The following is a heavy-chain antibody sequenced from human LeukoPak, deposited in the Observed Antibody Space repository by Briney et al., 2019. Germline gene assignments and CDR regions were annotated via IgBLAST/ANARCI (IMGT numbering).Heavy chain of an antibody. CDR3: ARVGDSSGYENWFDP. J-gene: IGHJ5*02. CDR2: IYTSGST. Sequence: TSETLSLTRTVSGGSISSYYWSWIRQPAGKGLEWIGRIYTSGSTNYNPSLESRVTMSVDTSSNQFSLKLSSVTAADTAVYYCARVGDSSGYENWFDPWGQGTLVTVSS. D-gene: IGHD3-22*01. V-gene: IGHV4-4*07. CDR1: GGSISSYY.